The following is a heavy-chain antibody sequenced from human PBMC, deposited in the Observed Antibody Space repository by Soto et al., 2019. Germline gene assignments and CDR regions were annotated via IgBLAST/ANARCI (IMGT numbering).Heavy chain of an antibody. CDR3: ARDGVDSSGYSYFDY. Sequence: SETLSLTCTVSGGSISSYYWSWIRQPPGKGLEWIGYIYYSGSTNYNPSLKSRVTLSVDTSKNQLSLKMSSVTAADTAVYYCARDGVDSSGYSYFDYWGQGTLVTVS. D-gene: IGHD3-22*01. CDR2: IYYSGST. J-gene: IGHJ4*02. V-gene: IGHV4-59*01. CDR1: GGSISSYY.